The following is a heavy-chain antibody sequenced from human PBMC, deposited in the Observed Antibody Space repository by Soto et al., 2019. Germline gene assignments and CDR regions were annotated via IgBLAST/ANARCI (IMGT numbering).Heavy chain of an antibody. CDR2: TYYRSKWYN. D-gene: IGHD3-3*02. CDR1: GDSVSSNSAA. Sequence: SQTLSLTCAISGDSVSSNSAAWNWIRQSPSRGLEWLGRTYYRSKWYNDYAVSVKSRITINPDTSKNQFSLQLNSVTPEDTAVYYCARTFRFAFESDNWSDPWGQGTLVTVSS. J-gene: IGHJ5*02. V-gene: IGHV6-1*01. CDR3: ARTFRFAFESDNWSDP.